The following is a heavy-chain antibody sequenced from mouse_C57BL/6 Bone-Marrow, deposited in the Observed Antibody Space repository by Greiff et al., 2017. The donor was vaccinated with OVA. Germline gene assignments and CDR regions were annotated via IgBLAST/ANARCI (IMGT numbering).Heavy chain of an antibody. J-gene: IGHJ2*01. CDR2: INPNNGGT. CDR3: ARWSSYFDY. CDR1: GYTFTDYY. Sequence: VQLQQSGPELVKPGASVKISCKASGYTFTDYYMNWVKQSHGKSLEWIGDINPNNGGTSYTQKFKGKATLTVDKSSSTAYMELRSLTSEDSAVYYCARWSSYFDYWGQGTTLTVSS. D-gene: IGHD1-3*01. V-gene: IGHV1-26*01.